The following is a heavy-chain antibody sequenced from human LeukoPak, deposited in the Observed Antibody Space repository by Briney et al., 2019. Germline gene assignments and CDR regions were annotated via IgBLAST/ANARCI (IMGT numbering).Heavy chain of an antibody. CDR1: GFTFSSYS. V-gene: IGHV3-21*01. J-gene: IGHJ5*02. CDR3: ARGGTTVTGASGFDP. D-gene: IGHD4-17*01. CDR2: ISSSSSYI. Sequence: PGGSLRLSCAASGFTFSSYSMNWVRQAPGKGLEWVSSISSSSSYIYYADSAKGRFTISRDNAKNSLYLQLKSLRAEDTAVYYCARGGTTVTGASGFDPWGQGTLVTVSS.